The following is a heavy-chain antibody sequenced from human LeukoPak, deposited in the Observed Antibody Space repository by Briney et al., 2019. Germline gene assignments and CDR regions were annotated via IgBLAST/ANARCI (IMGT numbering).Heavy chain of an antibody. CDR3: ARATVATAGTE. CDR1: GFIFSSYW. D-gene: IGHD6-13*01. Sequence: GGSLRLSCTPSGFIFSSYWMTWVRQAPGKGLEWVANIRPDGGAQNYVDSVKGRFTISRDNAKNSLFLQMNSLRVEDTAVCYCARATVATAGTEWGQGTLVTVSS. J-gene: IGHJ4*02. CDR2: IRPDGGAQ. V-gene: IGHV3-7*01.